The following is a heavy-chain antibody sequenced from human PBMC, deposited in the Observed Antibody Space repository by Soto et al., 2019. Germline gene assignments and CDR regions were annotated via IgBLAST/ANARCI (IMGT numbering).Heavy chain of an antibody. J-gene: IGHJ3*01. CDR1: NGSVSSDKYL. V-gene: IGHV4-39*01. CDR3: ARHDDHRRPPLGLQV. D-gene: IGHD3-10*01. CDR2: IRYGGATSGTT. Sequence: QVQLQESGPRLVKPSETLTLKCTVSNGSVSSDKYLWGWIRQPPGKGLEWVASIRYGGATSGTTVYNPTRVGRRTSSLDASAHHVSLRLTSGTATDTAVYYCARHDDHRRPPLGLQVWGQGTRVTVSS.